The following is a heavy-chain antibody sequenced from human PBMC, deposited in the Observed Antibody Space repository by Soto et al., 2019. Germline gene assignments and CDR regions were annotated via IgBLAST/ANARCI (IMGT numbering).Heavy chain of an antibody. Sequence: PGGSLRLSCAASGFTFSSYSMNWVRQAPGKGLEWVSSISSSSSYVYYADSVKGRFTISRDNSKNTLYLQMSSLRAEDTAVYYCARGMTTHDYWGQGTQVTVSS. J-gene: IGHJ4*02. D-gene: IGHD4-17*01. CDR2: ISSSSSYV. CDR1: GFTFSSYS. CDR3: ARGMTTHDY. V-gene: IGHV3-21*04.